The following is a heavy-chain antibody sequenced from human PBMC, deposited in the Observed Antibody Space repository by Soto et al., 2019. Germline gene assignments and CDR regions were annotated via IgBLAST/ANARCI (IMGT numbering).Heavy chain of an antibody. Sequence: QVKLVQSGTEVKQPGASMKVSCKASGYSFATSGISWVRQAPGQELEWMGWISAYNGNTNYDQKLQDRVTMTTDTSTSTAYLELRNLRSDDTAVCYCARAGQYYDSSGYANWGQGTLVTVSS. J-gene: IGHJ4*02. V-gene: IGHV1-18*01. CDR3: ARAGQYYDSSGYAN. D-gene: IGHD3-22*01. CDR2: ISAYNGNT. CDR1: GYSFATSG.